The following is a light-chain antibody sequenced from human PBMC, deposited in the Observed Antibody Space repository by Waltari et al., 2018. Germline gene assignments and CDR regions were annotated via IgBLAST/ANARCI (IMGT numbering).Light chain of an antibody. J-gene: IGKJ3*01. CDR2: KAS. CDR1: QSISTW. V-gene: IGKV1-5*03. Sequence: DIQMTQSPSTLSASVGDRVTITCRASQSISTWLAWYQQKPGKAPNLLIYKASYLESGVPSRFSSSGSGTEFTLTISSLQPDDFATYYCQQYNTDFFTFGPGTKVDIK. CDR3: QQYNTDFFT.